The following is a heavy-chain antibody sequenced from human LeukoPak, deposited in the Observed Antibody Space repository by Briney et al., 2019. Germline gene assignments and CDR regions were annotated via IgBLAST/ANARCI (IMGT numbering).Heavy chain of an antibody. J-gene: IGHJ4*02. Sequence: ASVKVSCKASGYTFTNYYIHWVRQAPGQGLEWMEIIDPSGGSTSYAQKFQGRVTMTRDMSTSTVYMELSSLRSEDTAVYYCARDTGYSSSSDFWGQGTLVTVSS. CDR3: ARDTGYSSSSDF. CDR1: GYTFTNYY. D-gene: IGHD6-6*01. CDR2: IDPSGGST. V-gene: IGHV1-46*01.